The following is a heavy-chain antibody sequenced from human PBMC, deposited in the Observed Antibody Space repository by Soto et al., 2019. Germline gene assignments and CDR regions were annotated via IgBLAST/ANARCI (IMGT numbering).Heavy chain of an antibody. Sequence: SETLSLTCAVSGGSISSGGYSWSWIRQPPGKGLEWIGYIYHSGSTYYNPSLKSRVTILVDTSKNQFSLKLTSVTAADTAVYYCARHKAAAAPFDYWGQGTLVTVSS. CDR2: IYHSGST. CDR3: ARHKAAAAPFDY. V-gene: IGHV4-30-2*02. CDR1: GGSISSGGYS. J-gene: IGHJ4*02. D-gene: IGHD6-13*01.